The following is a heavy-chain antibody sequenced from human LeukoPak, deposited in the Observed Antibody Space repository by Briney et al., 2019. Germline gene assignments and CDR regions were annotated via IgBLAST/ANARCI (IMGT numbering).Heavy chain of an antibody. CDR2: ISSSSRTI. J-gene: IGHJ4*02. Sequence: GGSLRLSCAASGFTFSSYSMNWVRQAPGKGLEWVSYISSSSRTINYADSVKGRFTISRDNAKNSLYLQMNSLRAEDTAVYYCARADYDYVWGSYRQYYFDYWGQGTLVTVSS. V-gene: IGHV3-48*01. CDR1: GFTFSSYS. D-gene: IGHD3-16*02. CDR3: ARADYDYVWGSYRQYYFDY.